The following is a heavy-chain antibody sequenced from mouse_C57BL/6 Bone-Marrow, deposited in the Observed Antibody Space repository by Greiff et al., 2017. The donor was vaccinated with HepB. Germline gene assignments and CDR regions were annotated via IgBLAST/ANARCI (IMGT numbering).Heavy chain of an antibody. J-gene: IGHJ4*01. V-gene: IGHV2-6*01. CDR2: IWGVGST. Sequence: VQLVESGPGLVAPSQSLSITCTVSGFSLTSYGIDWVRQSPGKGLEWLGVIWGVGSTNYNSALKSRLSISKDNSKSQVFLKMNSLQTDDTAMYYCARRRYAMDYWGQGTSVTVSS. CDR1: GFSLTSYG. CDR3: ARRRYAMDY.